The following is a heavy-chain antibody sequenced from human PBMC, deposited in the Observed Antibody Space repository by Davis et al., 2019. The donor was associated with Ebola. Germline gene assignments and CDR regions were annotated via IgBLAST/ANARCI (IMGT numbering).Heavy chain of an antibody. D-gene: IGHD4-17*01. CDR3: ARLGRATATVTTLGFDY. CDR1: GCTFTSYG. V-gene: IGHV1-18*04. Sequence: AASVKVSCKASGCTFTSYGISRGRQAPGQGPEWMGWNSAFNGNTNYAQKLQGRITMTTDTSTSTAYMELRSLRSDDTAVYYCARLGRATATVTTLGFDYWGQGTLVTVSS. J-gene: IGHJ4*02. CDR2: NSAFNGNT.